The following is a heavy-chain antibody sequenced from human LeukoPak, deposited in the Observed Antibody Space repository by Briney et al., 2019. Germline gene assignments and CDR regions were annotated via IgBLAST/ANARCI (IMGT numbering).Heavy chain of an antibody. J-gene: IGHJ4*02. CDR3: AKDSGYYAGYFDY. CDR2: IRYDGSNK. D-gene: IGHD3-22*01. Sequence: GGSLRLSCAASGFTFSSYGMHWARQAPGKGLEWMAFIRYDGSNKYYADSVKGRFTISRDNSKNTLYLQMNSLRAEDTAVYYCAKDSGYYAGYFDYWGQGTLVTVSS. CDR1: GFTFSSYG. V-gene: IGHV3-30*02.